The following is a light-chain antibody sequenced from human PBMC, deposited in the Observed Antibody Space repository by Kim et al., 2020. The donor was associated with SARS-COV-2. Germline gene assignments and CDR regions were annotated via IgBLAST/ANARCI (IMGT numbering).Light chain of an antibody. CDR3: QTWGTGWV. Sequence: GASVKISCTLSSGHSSYAIAWHQKQPEKGPRYLMKVKSDGSHNKGDGIPDRFSGSSAGAERYLIISSLQSEDETDYYCQTWGTGWVFGGGTKLTVL. CDR2: VKSDGSH. J-gene: IGLJ3*02. V-gene: IGLV4-69*01. CDR1: SGHSSYA.